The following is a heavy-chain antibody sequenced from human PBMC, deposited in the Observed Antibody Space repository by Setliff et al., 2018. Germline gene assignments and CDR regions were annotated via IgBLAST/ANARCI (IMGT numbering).Heavy chain of an antibody. Sequence: ASVKVSCKASGYSFTDYYMHWVRQVPGRGLEWMGWINPKSGGTRYAQKFQGRVTMTRDTSISTAYMELSSLRSDGTAVYYCERDGISWLMWFDPWGQGTLVTSPQ. CDR3: ERDGISWLMWFDP. CDR2: INPKSGGT. D-gene: IGHD3-16*01. V-gene: IGHV1-2*02. CDR1: GYSFTDYY. J-gene: IGHJ5*02.